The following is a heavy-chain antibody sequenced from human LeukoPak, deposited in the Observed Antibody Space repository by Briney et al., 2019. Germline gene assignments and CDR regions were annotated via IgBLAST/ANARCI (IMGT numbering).Heavy chain of an antibody. V-gene: IGHV3-30*04. CDR2: ISYDGSNK. CDR3: ARVSGSGSRILPMDV. J-gene: IGHJ6*03. CDR1: GFTFSSYA. Sequence: PGGSLRLSCAASGFTFSSYAMHWVRQAPGKGLEWVAVISYDGSNKYYADSVKGRFTISRDNSKNTLYLQMNSLRAEDTAVYYCARVSGSGSRILPMDVWGKGTTVTVSS. D-gene: IGHD1-26*01.